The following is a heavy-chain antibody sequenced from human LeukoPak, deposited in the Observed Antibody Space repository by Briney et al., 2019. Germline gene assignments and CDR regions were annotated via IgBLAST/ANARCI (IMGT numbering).Heavy chain of an antibody. CDR3: ASLSYYYGSGSGGS. CDR2: INHSGST. J-gene: IGHJ4*02. Sequence: SETLSLTCAVYGGSFSGYYWSWIRQPPGKGLEWIGEINHSGSTNYNPSLKSRVTISVDTSKNQFSLKLSSVTAADTAVYYCASLSYYYGSGSGGSWGQGTLVTVSS. V-gene: IGHV4-34*01. CDR1: GGSFSGYY. D-gene: IGHD3-10*01.